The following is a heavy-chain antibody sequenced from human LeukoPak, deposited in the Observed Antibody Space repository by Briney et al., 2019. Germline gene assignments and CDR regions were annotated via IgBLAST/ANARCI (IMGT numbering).Heavy chain of an antibody. J-gene: IGHJ3*02. CDR2: INHSGST. Sequence: SETLSLTCAVYGGSFSGYYWSWIRQPPGKGLEWMGEINHSGSTNYNPSLKSRVTISVDTSKNQFSLKLSSVTAADTAVYYCARGADYYGSGSSVAFDIWGQGTMVNVSS. V-gene: IGHV4-34*01. CDR1: GGSFSGYY. D-gene: IGHD3-10*01. CDR3: ARGADYYGSGSSVAFDI.